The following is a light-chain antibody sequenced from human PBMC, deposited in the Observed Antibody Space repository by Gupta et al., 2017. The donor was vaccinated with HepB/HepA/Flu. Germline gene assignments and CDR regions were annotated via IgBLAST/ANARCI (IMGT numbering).Light chain of an antibody. Sequence: HSALTQPASVSGSPGQSITISCTGTSSDVGGYDYVSWYQQHPGKAPKVMIYKVSNRPSGVSNRFSGYKSGNTASLTISGLQADDEADYYCSSYTRSSSQVFGTGTKVTGL. CDR3: SSYTRSSSQV. J-gene: IGLJ1*01. V-gene: IGLV2-14*01. CDR2: KVS. CDR1: SSDVGGYDY.